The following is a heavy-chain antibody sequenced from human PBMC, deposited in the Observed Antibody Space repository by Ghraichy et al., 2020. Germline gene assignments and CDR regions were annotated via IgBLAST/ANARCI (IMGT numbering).Heavy chain of an antibody. CDR3: ARGGDDYGGNPLDY. J-gene: IGHJ4*02. V-gene: IGHV4-59*01. Sequence: SETLSLTCTVSGGSISSYYWSWIRQPPGKGLEWIGYIYYSGSTNYTPSLKSRVTISVDTSKNQFSLKLSSVTAADTAVYYCARGGDDYGGNPLDYWGQGALVTVSS. CDR1: GGSISSYY. CDR2: IYYSGST. D-gene: IGHD4-23*01.